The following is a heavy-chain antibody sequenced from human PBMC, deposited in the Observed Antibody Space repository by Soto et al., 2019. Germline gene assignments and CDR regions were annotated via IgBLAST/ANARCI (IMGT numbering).Heavy chain of an antibody. J-gene: IGHJ4*02. CDR1: GFTFSSYG. Sequence: EVQVVQSGGGSVQPGGSLRLSCEASGFTFSSYGMTWVRQAPGKGLEWVAGISGSGVDTKYADSVKGRFIIARDNSMNKMYLQMNNLRVEYTAVYFCAIGGAYCYGDCTRAHWGQGTLVTVSS. D-gene: IGHD2-21*02. CDR2: ISGSGVDT. CDR3: AIGGAYCYGDCTRAH. V-gene: IGHV3-23*04.